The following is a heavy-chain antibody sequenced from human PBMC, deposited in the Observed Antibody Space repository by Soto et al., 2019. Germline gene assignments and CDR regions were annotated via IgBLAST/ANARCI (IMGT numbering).Heavy chain of an antibody. D-gene: IGHD3-10*01. CDR3: ASRPTYGSGAMDY. CDR1: GGSISSSSYY. CDR2: IYYSGST. J-gene: IGHJ4*02. V-gene: IGHV4-39*01. Sequence: QLQLQESGPGLVKPSETLSLTCTVSGGSISSSSYYWGWIRQPPGKGLEWIGSIYYSGSTYYNPSLKSRVTISVDTSKNQFSLKLSSVTAADTAVYYCASRPTYGSGAMDYWGQGTLVTVSS.